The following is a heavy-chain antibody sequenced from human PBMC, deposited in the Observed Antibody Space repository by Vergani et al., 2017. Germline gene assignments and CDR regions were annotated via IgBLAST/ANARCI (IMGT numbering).Heavy chain of an antibody. J-gene: IGHJ4*02. Sequence: EVQLLESGGGLVKPGGSLRLSCAASGFTFSSYAMSWVRQAPGKGLEWVSAISGSGGSTYYADSVKGRLTISRDNSKNTLYLQMNSLRAEDTAVYYCAKGDVDTAMAAQWYWGQGTLVTVSS. CDR3: AKGDVDTAMAAQWY. D-gene: IGHD5-18*01. V-gene: IGHV3-23*01. CDR1: GFTFSSYA. CDR2: ISGSGGST.